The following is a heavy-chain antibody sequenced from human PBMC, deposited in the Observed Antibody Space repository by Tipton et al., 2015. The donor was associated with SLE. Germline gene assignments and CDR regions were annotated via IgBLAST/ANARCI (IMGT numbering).Heavy chain of an antibody. CDR2: VYYGGSI. V-gene: IGHV4-39*07. Sequence: TRSLTCTVSGDAINRRNYYWDWIRQPPGKGLEWIGTVYYGGSIYYNPSLQSRVTISIDTSKNQFSLRLTSVTAADTAVYFCARGVYYGFWSAYYNEEGSKTYYFDSWGQGTLVTVSS. CDR3: ARGVYYGFWSAYYNEEGSKTYYFDS. J-gene: IGHJ4*02. CDR1: GDAINRRNYY. D-gene: IGHD3-3*01.